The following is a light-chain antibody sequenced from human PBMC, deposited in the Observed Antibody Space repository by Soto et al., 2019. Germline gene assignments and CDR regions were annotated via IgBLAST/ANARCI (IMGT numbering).Light chain of an antibody. J-gene: IGKJ2*02. CDR1: QTISNW. CDR3: QHSNSHLCT. V-gene: IGKV1-5*01. CDR2: AAS. Sequence: DIQMTQSPSSLSASVGDRVTITCRASQTISNWLAWYQQKPGRAPKLLIYAASTLESGVPSRFSGRGSGTEFTLAISILQPEDFATYYCQHSNSHLCTFGQGTKLEIK.